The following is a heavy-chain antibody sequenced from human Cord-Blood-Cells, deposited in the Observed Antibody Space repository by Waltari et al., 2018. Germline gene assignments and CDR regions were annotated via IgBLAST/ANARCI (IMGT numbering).Heavy chain of an antibody. CDR3: ARRLQYMYVPYNWFDP. CDR1: GGSISSSSYY. V-gene: IGHV4-39*01. J-gene: IGHJ5*02. CDR2: IYYSGST. D-gene: IGHD2-8*01. Sequence: QLQLQESGPGLVKPSETLSLTCTVSGGSISSSSYYWGWIRQPPGKGLEWIGSIYYSGSTYYNPSLKSRVTISVDTSKNQFSLKLSSVTAADTAVYYCARRLQYMYVPYNWFDPWGQGTLVIVSS.